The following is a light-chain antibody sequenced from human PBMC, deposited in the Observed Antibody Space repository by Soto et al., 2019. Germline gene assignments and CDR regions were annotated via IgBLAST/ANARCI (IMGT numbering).Light chain of an antibody. CDR1: QSVSSSY. Sequence: EIVLTQSPGTLSLSPGERATLSCRASQSVSSSYLAWYQQKPGQAPRLLIYDVSNRATGIPARFSGSGSGTDFTLTISSLEPEDFAVYYCQQRSNWPITFGQGTRLEI. J-gene: IGKJ5*01. CDR3: QQRSNWPIT. CDR2: DVS. V-gene: IGKV3D-20*02.